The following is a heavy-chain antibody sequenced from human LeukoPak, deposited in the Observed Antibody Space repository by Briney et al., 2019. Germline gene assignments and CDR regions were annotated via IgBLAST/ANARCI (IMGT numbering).Heavy chain of an antibody. D-gene: IGHD7-27*01. CDR2: ISAGGGNT. V-gene: IGHV3-23*01. J-gene: IGHJ4*02. CDR1: GFTFSSYA. CDR3: VKGGANWAVPSDD. Sequence: PGGSLRLSCAASGFTFSSYAMSWVRQAPGKGLEWVSGISAGGGNTYYADSVKGRFTISRDNSKNTLYLQMNSLGDDGAAVCKCVKGGANWAVPSDDWGQGTLVTVSS.